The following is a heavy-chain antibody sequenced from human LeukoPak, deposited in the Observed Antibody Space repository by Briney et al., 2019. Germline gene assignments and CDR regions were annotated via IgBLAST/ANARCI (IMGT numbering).Heavy chain of an antibody. CDR1: GFTVSSNY. Sequence: PGGSLRLSCAASGFTVSSNYKSWVRQAPGKGLEWVSVIYSGGSTYYADSVKGRFTISRDNSKNTLYLQMNSLRAEDTAVYYCASVPPRYSGSYYYYGMDVWGQGTTVTVSS. CDR2: IYSGGST. D-gene: IGHD1-26*01. J-gene: IGHJ6*02. CDR3: ASVPPRYSGSYYYYGMDV. V-gene: IGHV3-53*01.